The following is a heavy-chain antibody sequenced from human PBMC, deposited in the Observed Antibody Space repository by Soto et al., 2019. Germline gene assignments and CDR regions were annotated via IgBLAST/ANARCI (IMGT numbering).Heavy chain of an antibody. CDR2: IYYSGST. J-gene: IGHJ6*02. CDR3: ARGGQAAAQPYYYYGMDV. V-gene: IGHV4-59*01. Sequence: SETLSLTCTVSGGSISSYYWSWIRQPPGKGLEWIGYIYYSGSTNYNPSLKSRVTISVDTSKNQFSLKLSSVTAADTAVYYCARGGQAAAQPYYYYGMDVWGQGTTVTVSS. D-gene: IGHD6-13*01. CDR1: GGSISSYY.